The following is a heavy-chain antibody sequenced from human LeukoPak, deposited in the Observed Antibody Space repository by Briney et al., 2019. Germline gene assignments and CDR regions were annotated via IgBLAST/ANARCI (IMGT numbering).Heavy chain of an antibody. J-gene: IGHJ4*02. CDR1: GFTFSSYA. D-gene: IGHD3-22*01. CDR2: ISRSGGST. Sequence: GGSLRLSCAASGFTFSSYAMSWVRQAPGKGLEWVSGISRSGGSTYYADSVKGRFTISRDNSKNTLYLQMNSLRAEDTAVYYCARGGPYDNSGSHNYFDYWGQGTLVTVSS. CDR3: ARGGPYDNSGSHNYFDY. V-gene: IGHV3-23*01.